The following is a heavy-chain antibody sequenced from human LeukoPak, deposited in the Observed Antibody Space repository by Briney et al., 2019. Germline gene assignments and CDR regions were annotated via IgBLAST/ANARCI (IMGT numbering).Heavy chain of an antibody. Sequence: GGSLRLSCTASGFTFTSYGMHWVRQAPGKGLEWVAFIPSDGNNKFYADSLKGRFTASRDNSRNNVYLQMNSLRIEDTAVYHCARDTGDYYDSSGHYYAGWFDPWGQGTLVTVSS. CDR2: IPSDGNNK. CDR1: GFTFTSYG. CDR3: ARDTGDYYDSSGHYYAGWFDP. D-gene: IGHD3-22*01. V-gene: IGHV3-30*02. J-gene: IGHJ5*02.